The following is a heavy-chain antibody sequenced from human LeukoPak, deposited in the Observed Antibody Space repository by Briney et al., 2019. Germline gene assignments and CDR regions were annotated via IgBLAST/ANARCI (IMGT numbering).Heavy chain of an antibody. Sequence: ASVTVSCKASGYTFTSYGISWVRQAPGQGLEWMGWISAYNGNTNYAQKLQGRVTMTTDTSTSTAYMELRSLRSDDTAVYYCARDAALGGAGDAFDIWGQGTMVTVSS. D-gene: IGHD3-16*01. CDR2: ISAYNGNT. J-gene: IGHJ3*02. CDR1: GYTFTSYG. CDR3: ARDAALGGAGDAFDI. V-gene: IGHV1-18*01.